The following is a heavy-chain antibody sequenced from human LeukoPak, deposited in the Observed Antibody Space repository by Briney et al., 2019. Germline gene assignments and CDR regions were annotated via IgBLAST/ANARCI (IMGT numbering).Heavy chain of an antibody. CDR1: RYTFTSYA. J-gene: IGHJ5*02. Sequence: ASVKVSCKASRYTFTSYAMHWVRQAPGQRLEWMGWINAGNGNTKYSQKFQGRVTITRDTSASTAYMELSSLRSEDTAVYYCARVTGGSGWYWDWFDPWGQGTLVTVSS. V-gene: IGHV1-3*01. CDR2: INAGNGNT. D-gene: IGHD6-19*01. CDR3: ARVTGGSGWYWDWFDP.